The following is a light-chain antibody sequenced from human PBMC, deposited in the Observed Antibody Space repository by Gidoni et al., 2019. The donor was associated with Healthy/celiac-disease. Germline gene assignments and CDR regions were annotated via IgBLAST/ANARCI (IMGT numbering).Light chain of an antibody. CDR3: QQYNNRPPCPT. Sequence: EIVMTQSPATLSVSPGERATLSCRASQSVSSNLAWYQQKPGQAPRLLIYGASTRATGIPASFSGSGSGTEFTLTISSLQSEDFAVYYCQQYNNRPPCPTFGQGTKLEIK. CDR1: QSVSSN. J-gene: IGKJ2*01. CDR2: GAS. V-gene: IGKV3-15*01.